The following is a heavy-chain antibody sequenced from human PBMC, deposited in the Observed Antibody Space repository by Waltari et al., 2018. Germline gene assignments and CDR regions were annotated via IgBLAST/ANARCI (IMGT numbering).Heavy chain of an antibody. J-gene: IGHJ4*02. Sequence: EVQLVESGGGLVQPGGSLRLSCAASGFTFSSYDMHWVRQATGKGLEWVSAIGTAGDTYYPGSVKGRFTISRENAKNSLYLQMNSLRAGDTAVYYCARAVAGTLFDYWGQGTLVTVSS. CDR1: GFTFSSYD. D-gene: IGHD6-19*01. CDR2: IGTAGDT. V-gene: IGHV3-13*01. CDR3: ARAVAGTLFDY.